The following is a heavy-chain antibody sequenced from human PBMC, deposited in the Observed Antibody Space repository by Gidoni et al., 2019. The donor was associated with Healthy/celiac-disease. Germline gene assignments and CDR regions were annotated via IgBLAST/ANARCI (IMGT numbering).Heavy chain of an antibody. J-gene: IGHJ4*02. CDR2: IYSSGST. CDR3: AGDSGGMATIAGGSGFVY. Sequence: QAQLQESGPGLVKPSETLSLTCTVSGGSISSYAWSWIRQPPGKGLEWIGFIYSSGSTNDNPSLKSRVTISVDTSQTQFSLKLSSVTAADTAVYYCAGDSGGMATIAGGSGFVYWGQGTLVTVSS. D-gene: IGHD5-12*01. V-gene: IGHV4-59*01. CDR1: GGSISSYA.